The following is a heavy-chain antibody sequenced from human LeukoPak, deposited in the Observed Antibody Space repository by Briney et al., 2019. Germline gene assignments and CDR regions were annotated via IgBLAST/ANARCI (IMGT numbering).Heavy chain of an antibody. CDR3: VQGLWGFDY. CDR1: GFTFSSYA. V-gene: IGHV3-23*01. J-gene: IGHJ4*02. D-gene: IGHD1-26*01. CDR2: ISGSGSTT. Sequence: GGSLRLSCAASGFTFSSYAMNWVRQAPGKGLEWVSSISGSGSTTYYADSVKGRLSISRDNSKDTLYLQINSLRAEDMAAYYCVQGLWGFDYRGQGTLVTVSS.